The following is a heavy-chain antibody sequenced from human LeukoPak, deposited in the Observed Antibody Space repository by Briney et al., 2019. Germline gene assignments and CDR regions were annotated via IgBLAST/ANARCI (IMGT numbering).Heavy chain of an antibody. V-gene: IGHV4-31*03. CDR2: IYDSGST. CDR1: GGSISSGGYY. Sequence: SETLSLTCTVSGGSISSGGYYWNWIRQHPGKGLEWIGYIYDSGSTYYNPSLKSRVTISVDTSKNQFSLKLSSVTAADTAVYYCVRADHYYYYGMDVWGQGTTVTVSS. J-gene: IGHJ6*02. CDR3: VRADHYYYYGMDV.